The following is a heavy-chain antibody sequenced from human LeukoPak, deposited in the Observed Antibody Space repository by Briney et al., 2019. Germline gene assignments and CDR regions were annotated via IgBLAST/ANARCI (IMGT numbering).Heavy chain of an antibody. D-gene: IGHD5-24*01. CDR1: GGSISNYY. J-gene: IGHJ6*02. Sequence: SETLSLTCTVSGGSISNYYWNWIRQPPGKGLEWIGYIYYSGSTNYNPSLKSRVTISVDTSKNQFSLKLSSVTAADTAVYCCARLPIRANYYYYGMDVWGQGTTVTVSS. CDR2: IYYSGST. CDR3: ARLPIRANYYYYGMDV. V-gene: IGHV4-59*08.